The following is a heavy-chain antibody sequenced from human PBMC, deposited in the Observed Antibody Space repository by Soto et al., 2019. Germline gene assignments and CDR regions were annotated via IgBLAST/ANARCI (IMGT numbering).Heavy chain of an antibody. CDR1: GFNFSSYA. CDR2: ISDGSST. Sequence: PGGSLSLSCAASGFNFSSYAMSWVRQAPGKGLEWVSAISDGSSTSYADSVKGRFTISRDNAKNTLYLQMNSLRAEDTAVYYCARGRSYSKDYYYGMDVWGQGTTVTVSS. J-gene: IGHJ6*02. D-gene: IGHD4-4*01. V-gene: IGHV3-74*01. CDR3: ARGRSYSKDYYYGMDV.